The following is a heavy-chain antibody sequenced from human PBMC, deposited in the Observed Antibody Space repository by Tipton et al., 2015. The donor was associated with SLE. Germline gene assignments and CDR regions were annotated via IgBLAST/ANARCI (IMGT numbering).Heavy chain of an antibody. V-gene: IGHV3-74*03. CDR3: AREGSGGDYFDY. CDR2: INTDGSSV. CDR1: GFTFSSYW. J-gene: IGHJ4*02. D-gene: IGHD1-26*01. Sequence: SLRLSCAVSGFTFSSYWIHWVCQPPGKGLVWVSRINTDGSSVTYADSVKGRFTVSRDNAKNTLYLQMNSLRADDTAFYSCAREGSGGDYFDYWGQGTLVTVSS.